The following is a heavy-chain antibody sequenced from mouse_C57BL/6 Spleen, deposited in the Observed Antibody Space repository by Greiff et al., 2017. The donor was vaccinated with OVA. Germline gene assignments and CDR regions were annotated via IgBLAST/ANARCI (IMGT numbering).Heavy chain of an antibody. V-gene: IGHV1-82*01. Sequence: QVQLQQSGPELVKPGASVKISCKASGYAFSSSWMNWVKQRPGKGLEWIGRSYPGDGDTNYNGKFKGKATLTADKSSSTAYMQLSSLTSEDSAVYFCASRGYYGSYYAMDYWGQGTSVTVSS. CDR2: SYPGDGDT. D-gene: IGHD1-1*01. J-gene: IGHJ4*01. CDR1: GYAFSSSW. CDR3: ASRGYYGSYYAMDY.